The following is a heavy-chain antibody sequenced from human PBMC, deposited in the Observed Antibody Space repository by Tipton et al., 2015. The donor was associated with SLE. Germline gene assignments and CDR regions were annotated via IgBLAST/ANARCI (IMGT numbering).Heavy chain of an antibody. D-gene: IGHD6-19*01. CDR2: LSTDGSVT. V-gene: IGHV3-74*01. CDR1: GFTFHTYW. CDR3: ARAPTISVAGTTDPYGMGV. J-gene: IGHJ6*02. Sequence: GSLRLSCAASGFTFHTYWMHWVRQAPGKGLVWVSRLSTDGSVTTYADSVKGRLTISRDNAKNTLYLQMRSLRVEDTGIYYCARAPTISVAGTTDPYGMGVCGPGTRVTFSS.